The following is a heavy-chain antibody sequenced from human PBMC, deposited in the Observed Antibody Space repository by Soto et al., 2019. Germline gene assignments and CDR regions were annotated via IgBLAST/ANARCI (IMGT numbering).Heavy chain of an antibody. CDR2: ISAYNGNT. V-gene: IGHV1-18*01. CDR1: GYTFTSYG. D-gene: IGHD2-15*01. Sequence: ASVKVSCKASGYTFTSYGISWVRQAPGQGLEWMGWISAYNGNTNYAQKLQGRVTMTTDTSTSTAYMELRSLRSDDTAVYYCARAETGCSGGSCYPAWFDPWGQGTLVTVSS. CDR3: ARAETGCSGGSCYPAWFDP. J-gene: IGHJ5*02.